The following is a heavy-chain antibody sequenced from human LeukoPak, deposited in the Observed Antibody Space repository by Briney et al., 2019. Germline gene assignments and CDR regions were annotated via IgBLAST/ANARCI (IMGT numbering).Heavy chain of an antibody. J-gene: IGHJ4*02. V-gene: IGHV1-46*01. Sequence: GASVKVSCKASGYTFTSYYMHWVRPAPGQGLEWMGIINPSGGSTSYAQKFQGRVTMTRDTSTSTVYMELSSLRSEDTAVYYCARDGSGGLRFLEWLFRYWGQGTLVTVSS. D-gene: IGHD3-3*01. CDR3: ARDGSGGLRFLEWLFRY. CDR1: GYTFTSYY. CDR2: INPSGGST.